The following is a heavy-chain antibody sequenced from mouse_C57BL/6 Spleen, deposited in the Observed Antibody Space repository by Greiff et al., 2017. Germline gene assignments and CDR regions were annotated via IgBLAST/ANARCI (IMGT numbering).Heavy chain of an antibody. J-gene: IGHJ3*01. CDR2: ISSGGSYT. Sequence: EVQRVESGGDLVKPGGSLKLSCAASGFTFSSYGMSWVRQTPDKRLEWVATISSGGSYTYYPDSVKGRFTISRDNAKNTLYLQMSSLKSEDTAMYYCARRDYGYPDWFAYWGQGTLVTVSA. CDR1: GFTFSSYG. D-gene: IGHD2-2*01. V-gene: IGHV5-6*01. CDR3: ARRDYGYPDWFAY.